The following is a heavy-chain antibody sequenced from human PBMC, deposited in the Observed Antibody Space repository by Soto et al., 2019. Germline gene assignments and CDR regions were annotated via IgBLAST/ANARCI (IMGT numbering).Heavy chain of an antibody. J-gene: IGHJ4*02. CDR2: IKSKTDGGTT. V-gene: IGHV3-15*01. D-gene: IGHD3-22*01. Sequence: EVQLVESGGGLVKPGGSLRLSCAASGFTFSNAWMSWVRQAPGKGLEWVGRIKSKTDGGTTDYAAPVKGRFTISRDDSKNTLYLQMNSLKTEDTAVYYCTTDSGRGHYYDRPIGYWGQGTLVTVSS. CDR3: TTDSGRGHYYDRPIGY. CDR1: GFTFSNAW.